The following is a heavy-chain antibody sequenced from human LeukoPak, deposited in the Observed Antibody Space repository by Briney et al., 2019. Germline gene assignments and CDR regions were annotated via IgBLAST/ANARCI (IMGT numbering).Heavy chain of an antibody. Sequence: SETLSLTCTVSGGSIRSGGYYWSWIRQHPGKGLEWIGSIYYSGSTYYNPSLKGRVTISLVTSKNQFSLKLSSVTAADTAIYYCASGDNDPLFDYWGQGTLVTVSS. CDR1: GGSIRSGGYY. V-gene: IGHV4-31*03. D-gene: IGHD1-1*01. CDR3: ASGDNDPLFDY. J-gene: IGHJ4*02. CDR2: IYYSGST.